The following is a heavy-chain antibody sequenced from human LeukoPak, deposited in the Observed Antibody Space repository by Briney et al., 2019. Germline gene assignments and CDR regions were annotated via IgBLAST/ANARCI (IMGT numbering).Heavy chain of an antibody. V-gene: IGHV1-8*01. Sequence: ASVKVSCKASGYTFTSYDINWVRQANGQGLEWMGWMNPNSGNTGYAQKFQGRVTMTRNTSISTAYLELSSLKSEDTAVYYCAREGVGATVFQHWGQGSLVTVSS. CDR3: AREGVGATVFQH. CDR2: MNPNSGNT. J-gene: IGHJ1*01. CDR1: GYTFTSYD. D-gene: IGHD1-26*01.